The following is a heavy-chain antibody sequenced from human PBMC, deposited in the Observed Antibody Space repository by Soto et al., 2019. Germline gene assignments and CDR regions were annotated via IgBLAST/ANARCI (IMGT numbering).Heavy chain of an antibody. CDR3: AKERTYYDGSANYHHYGMDV. V-gene: IGHV3-23*01. J-gene: IGHJ6*02. Sequence: EVQLLESGGGLVQPGGSLRLSCAASGFTFSNYAMSWVRQAPGKGLEWVSSIRGSGGSTQYADSVKGRFTISRDNSKNTLYLQMNSLRAKDTAVYYCAKERTYYDGSANYHHYGMDVWGQGTTVTVSS. CDR2: IRGSGGST. D-gene: IGHD3-10*01. CDR1: GFTFSNYA.